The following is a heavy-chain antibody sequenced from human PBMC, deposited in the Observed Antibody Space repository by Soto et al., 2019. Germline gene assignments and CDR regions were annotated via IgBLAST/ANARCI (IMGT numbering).Heavy chain of an antibody. Sequence: PGGSLRLSCAASGFTFSNYAMSWVRQAPGKGLEWVSTISGSSGSTYYADSVKGRFTVSRDNSKNTLFLQMNSLRAEDTAVYYCAKRPGLVGLSRHFDYWGQGTQVTVSS. CDR3: AKRPGLVGLSRHFDY. V-gene: IGHV3-23*01. CDR2: ISGSSGST. D-gene: IGHD1-26*01. CDR1: GFTFSNYA. J-gene: IGHJ4*02.